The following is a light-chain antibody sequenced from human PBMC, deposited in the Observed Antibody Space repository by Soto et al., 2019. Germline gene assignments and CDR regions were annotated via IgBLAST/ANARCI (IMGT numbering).Light chain of an antibody. CDR2: GDN. J-gene: IGLJ7*01. Sequence: QSVLTQPPSVSGAPGQRVTISCTGSSSNIGAPYDVHWYQQLPGTAPKLLVSGDNNRPSGAPDRFSGSKSGNSASLAITGLQAEDEADYYCQSYDSGLTGAVFGGGTQLTVL. CDR3: QSYDSGLTGAV. V-gene: IGLV1-40*01. CDR1: SSNIGAPYD.